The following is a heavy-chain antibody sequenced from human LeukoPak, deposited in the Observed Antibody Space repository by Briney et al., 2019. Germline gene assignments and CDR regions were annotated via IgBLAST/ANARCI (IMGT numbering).Heavy chain of an antibody. CDR1: GFTFSDYA. D-gene: IGHD5-18*01. Sequence: QPGRSLRLSCAASGFTFSDYAIHWVRLAPGRGLEWVSVISYDGGSKYYADSVKGRFSISRDNSKNTLYPQMNSLRAEDTAVYYCARPQGGRQLWLHFDYWGQGTQVTVSS. CDR3: ARPQGGRQLWLHFDY. V-gene: IGHV3-30-3*01. J-gene: IGHJ4*02. CDR2: ISYDGGSK.